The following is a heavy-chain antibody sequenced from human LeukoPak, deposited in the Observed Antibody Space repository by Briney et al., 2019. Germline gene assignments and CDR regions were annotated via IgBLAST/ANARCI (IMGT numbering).Heavy chain of an antibody. D-gene: IGHD2-2*01. Sequence: GGSMRLSCAASGFTFDDYAMHWVRQAPGKGLEWVSGISWNSGSIGYADSVKGRFTISRDNAKNSLYLQMNSLRAEDTALYYCAKASSTSGTLYAFDIWGQGTMVTVSS. J-gene: IGHJ3*02. CDR1: GFTFDDYA. CDR2: ISWNSGSI. V-gene: IGHV3-9*01. CDR3: AKASSTSGTLYAFDI.